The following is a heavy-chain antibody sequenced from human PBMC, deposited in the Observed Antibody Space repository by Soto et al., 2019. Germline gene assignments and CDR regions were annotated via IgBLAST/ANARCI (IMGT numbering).Heavy chain of an antibody. CDR3: TRALLVSAYGDYEG. J-gene: IGHJ4*02. CDR2: IRSKAYGGTT. Sequence: GGSLRLSCTASGFTFGDYAMSWFRQAPGKELEWVGFIRSKAYGGTTEYAASVKGRFTISRDDSKSIAYLQMNSLKTEDTAVYYCTRALLVSAYGDYEGWGQGTLVTVSS. D-gene: IGHD4-17*01. V-gene: IGHV3-49*03. CDR1: GFTFGDYA.